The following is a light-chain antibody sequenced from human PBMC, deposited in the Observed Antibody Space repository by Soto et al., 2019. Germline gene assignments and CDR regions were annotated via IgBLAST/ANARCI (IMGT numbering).Light chain of an antibody. CDR1: QSISSSY. V-gene: IGKV3-20*01. Sequence: IMLTKSPGTLSLSNGRRATLSCRASQSISSSYLAWYQQRPGQAPRLLIYGASSRATGIPDRFSGSGSGTDFILTICSLEPEDFALYYCQQYGSSPITFCQGTRLEIK. CDR2: GAS. J-gene: IGKJ5*01. CDR3: QQYGSSPIT.